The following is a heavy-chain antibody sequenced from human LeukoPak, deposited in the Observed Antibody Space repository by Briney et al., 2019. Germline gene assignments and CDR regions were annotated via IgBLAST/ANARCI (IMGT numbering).Heavy chain of an antibody. Sequence: SETLSLTCAVYVGSFSGYYWSWIRQPPGKGLEWIGEINHSGSTNYNSSLKSRVTISVDTSKNQFSLKLSSVTAADTAVYYCARGYYGSGSHCCHMDVWGRGTTITVS. D-gene: IGHD3-10*01. J-gene: IGHJ6*03. CDR2: INHSGST. CDR1: VGSFSGYY. V-gene: IGHV4-34*01. CDR3: ARGYYGSGSHCCHMDV.